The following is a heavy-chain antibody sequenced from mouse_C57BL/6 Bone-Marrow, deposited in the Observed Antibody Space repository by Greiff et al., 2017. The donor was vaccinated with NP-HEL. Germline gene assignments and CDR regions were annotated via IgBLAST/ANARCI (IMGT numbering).Heavy chain of an antibody. CDR3: ARTKSPFGYYGSSYRYFDV. J-gene: IGHJ1*03. CDR2: IYPGDGDT. CDR1: GYAFSSSW. D-gene: IGHD1-1*01. Sequence: QVQLQQSGPELVKPGASVKISCKASGYAFSSSWMNWVKQRPGKGLEWIGRIYPGDGDTNYNGKFKGKATLTADKSSSTAYMQLSSLTSEDSAVYFCARTKSPFGYYGSSYRYFDVWGTGTTVTVSS. V-gene: IGHV1-82*01.